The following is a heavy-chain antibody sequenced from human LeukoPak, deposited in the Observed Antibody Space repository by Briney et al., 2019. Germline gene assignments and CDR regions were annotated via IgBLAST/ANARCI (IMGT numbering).Heavy chain of an antibody. J-gene: IGHJ4*02. V-gene: IGHV3-21*01. Sequence: GGSLRLSCAASGFTFSSYSMNWVRQAPGKGLEWVSSISSSSSYIYYADSVQGRFTISRDNAKNSLYLQMNSLRAEDTAVYYCARVKTDYGIDYWGQGTLVTVSS. CDR1: GFTFSSYS. CDR3: ARVKTDYGIDY. D-gene: IGHD4-17*01. CDR2: ISSSSSYI.